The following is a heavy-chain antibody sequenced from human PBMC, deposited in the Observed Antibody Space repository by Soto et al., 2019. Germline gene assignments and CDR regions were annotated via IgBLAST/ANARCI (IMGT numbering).Heavy chain of an antibody. Sequence: TLSLTCTVSGGSISSGGYYWSWIRQHPGKGLEWIGYIYYSGSTYYNPSLKSRVTISVDTSKNQFSLKLSSVTAADTAVYYCARDRYYYDSSGGSGYYYGMDVWGQGTTVTVSS. D-gene: IGHD3-22*01. J-gene: IGHJ6*02. CDR1: GGSISSGGYY. V-gene: IGHV4-31*03. CDR2: IYYSGST. CDR3: ARDRYYYDSSGGSGYYYGMDV.